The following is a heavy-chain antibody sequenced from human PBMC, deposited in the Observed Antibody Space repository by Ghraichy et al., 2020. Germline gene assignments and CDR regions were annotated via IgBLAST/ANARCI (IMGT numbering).Heavy chain of an antibody. CDR3: ARGRSVINWFDP. CDR2: IYYSGST. D-gene: IGHD5/OR15-5a*01. Sequence: GSLSLTCTVSGGSISSYYWSWIRQPPGKGLEWIGYIYYSGSTNYNPSLKSRVTISVDTSKNQFSLKLSSVTAADTAVYYCARGRSVINWFDPWGQGTLVTVSS. CDR1: GGSISSYY. V-gene: IGHV4-59*01. J-gene: IGHJ5*02.